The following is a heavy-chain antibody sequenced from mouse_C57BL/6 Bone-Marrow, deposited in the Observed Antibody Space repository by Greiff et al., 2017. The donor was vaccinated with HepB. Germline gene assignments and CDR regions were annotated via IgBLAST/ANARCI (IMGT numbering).Heavy chain of an antibody. CDR1: GFSLTSYG. V-gene: IGHV2-6*01. D-gene: IGHD1-1*01. CDR2: IWGVGST. Sequence: QVQLQQSGPGLVAPSQSLSITCTVSGFSLTSYGVDWVRQSPGKGLEWLGVIWGVGSTNYNSALKSRLSISKDNSKSQVFLKMNSLQTDDTAMYYCASLNYYGSSSWFAYWGQGTRVTVSA. CDR3: ASLNYYGSSSWFAY. J-gene: IGHJ3*01.